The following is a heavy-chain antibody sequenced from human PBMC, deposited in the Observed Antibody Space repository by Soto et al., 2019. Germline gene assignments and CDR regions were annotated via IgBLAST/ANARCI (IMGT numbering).Heavy chain of an antibody. CDR1: GGSISSGGYY. D-gene: IGHD6-13*01. CDR3: ARGRRRIRFGSSWRRYGNWFDP. Sequence: QVQLQESGPGLVKPSQTLSLTCTVSGGSISSGGYYWSWIRQHPGKGLEWIGDIYYSWSTYSNPSRKCRVTISVDTSKYQFSLKLSSVPAADTAVYYCARGRRRIRFGSSWRRYGNWFDPWGQGTLVTVSS. V-gene: IGHV4-31*03. CDR2: IYYSWST. J-gene: IGHJ5*02.